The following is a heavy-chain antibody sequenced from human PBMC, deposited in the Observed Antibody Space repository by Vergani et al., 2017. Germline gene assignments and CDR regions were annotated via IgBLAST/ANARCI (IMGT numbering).Heavy chain of an antibody. CDR3: ARDQDDSSGYGY. V-gene: IGHV1-69*14. Sequence: QVQLVQSGAEVRKPGSSVKVSCKASGGTFSSYAISWVRQAPGQGLEWMGRIIPIFGTANYAQKFQGRVTITADKSTSTAYMDLSSLRSEDTAMYYCARDQDDSSGYGYWGQGTLVTVSS. CDR2: IIPIFGTA. CDR1: GGTFSSYA. D-gene: IGHD3-22*01. J-gene: IGHJ4*02.